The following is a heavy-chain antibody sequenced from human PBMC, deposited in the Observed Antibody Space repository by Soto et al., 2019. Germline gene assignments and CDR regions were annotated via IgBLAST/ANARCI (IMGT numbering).Heavy chain of an antibody. Sequence: SETLSLTCTVSGGSISSYYWSWIRQPPGKGLEWIGYIYYSGSTNYNPSLKSRVTISVDTSKNQFSLKLTPVTAADTAVYYCARLGGFYQSLDSWGQGALVTVSS. J-gene: IGHJ5*01. CDR2: IYYSGST. CDR1: GGSISSYY. D-gene: IGHD3-22*01. CDR3: ARLGGFYQSLDS. V-gene: IGHV4-59*08.